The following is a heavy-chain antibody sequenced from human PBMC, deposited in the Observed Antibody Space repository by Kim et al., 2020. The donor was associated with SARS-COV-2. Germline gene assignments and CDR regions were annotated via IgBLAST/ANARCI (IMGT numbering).Heavy chain of an antibody. CDR3: AKIVSPVDGTNAVGI. CDR1: GFIFSTYG. Sequence: GGSLRLSCAASGFIFSTYGMNWVRQAPGKGLEWVSYISSDSHMVYDADSVKGRFTISRDNAKNSLYLQMNSLRDEDTAVYYCAKIVSPVDGTNAVGIWGQGTVGTVSS. J-gene: IGHJ3*02. V-gene: IGHV3-48*02. CDR2: ISSDSHMV. D-gene: IGHD6-13*01.